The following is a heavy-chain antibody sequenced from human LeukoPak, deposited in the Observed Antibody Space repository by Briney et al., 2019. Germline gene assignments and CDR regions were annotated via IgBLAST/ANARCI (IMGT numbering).Heavy chain of an antibody. D-gene: IGHD2-15*01. Sequence: PSETLSLTCAVYGGSFSGYYWSWIRQPPGKGLEWIGEINHSGSTNYNPSLKSRVTISVDTSKNQFSLKLSSVTAADTAVYYCARATPEINGSSSKKGWYFDLWGRGTLVTVSS. CDR3: ARATPEINGSSSKKGWYFDL. CDR1: GGSFSGYY. J-gene: IGHJ2*01. V-gene: IGHV4-34*01. CDR2: INHSGST.